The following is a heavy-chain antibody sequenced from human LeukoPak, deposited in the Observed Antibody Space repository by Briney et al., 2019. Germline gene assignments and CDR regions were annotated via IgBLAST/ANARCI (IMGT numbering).Heavy chain of an antibody. CDR2: IYHSGST. CDR1: GYSISSGYY. CDR3: AKSNGYGLVDI. J-gene: IGHJ3*02. V-gene: IGHV4-38-2*02. Sequence: SETLSLTCTVSGYSISSGYYWGWIRQPPGKGLEWIGSIYHSGSTYYNPSLKRRITISVDTSRNQFAQKLNSVTAADTAVYYCAKSNGYGLVDIWGQGTMVTVSS. D-gene: IGHD3-10*01.